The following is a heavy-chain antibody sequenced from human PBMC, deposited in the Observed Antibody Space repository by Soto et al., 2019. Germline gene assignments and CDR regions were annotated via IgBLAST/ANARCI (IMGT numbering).Heavy chain of an antibody. CDR2: MYPGDSDT. CDR3: ARLPRDCNKASCYYADH. CDR1: GYDFNTNW. Sequence: GESLKISCRGSGYDFNTNWFGWVRQLPDKGLEWVGIMYPGDSDTRYNPSLQGHVTLSADVTVSTAFLQWRSLKTSDTGMYFCARLPRDCNKASCYYADHWGQGTQVTVSS. J-gene: IGHJ4*01. V-gene: IGHV5-51*01. D-gene: IGHD2-2*01.